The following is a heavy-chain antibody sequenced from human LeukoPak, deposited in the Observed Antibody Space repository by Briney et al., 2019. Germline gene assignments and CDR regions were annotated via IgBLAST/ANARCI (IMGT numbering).Heavy chain of an antibody. V-gene: IGHV3-11*04. CDR1: GFTFSDYY. CDR3: ARDRIADSSGWYGHHFDY. Sequence: PGGSLRLSCAASGFTFSDYYMSWIRQAPGKGLEWVSYISSSGSTIYYADSVKGRFTISRDNAKNSLYLQMNSLRAEDTAVYYCARDRIADSSGWYGHHFDYWGQGTLVTVSS. J-gene: IGHJ4*02. D-gene: IGHD6-19*01. CDR2: ISSSGSTI.